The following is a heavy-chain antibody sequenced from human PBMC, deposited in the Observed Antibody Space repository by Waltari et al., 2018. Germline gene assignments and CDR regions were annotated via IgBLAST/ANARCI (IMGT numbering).Heavy chain of an antibody. J-gene: IGHJ4*02. D-gene: IGHD4-17*01. CDR1: GFSFGAYW. Sequence: EVQLVESGGGLVQPGGSLRPSWAASGFSFGAYWMSWVRQAPGKGLEWVTTINEDGSKRYYVDSVKGRFTISRDNGKNSVYVQMNSLRAEDTAVYYCARDPLRRYDYWGQGTLVTVSS. CDR3: ARDPLRRYDY. CDR2: INEDGSKR. V-gene: IGHV3-7*03.